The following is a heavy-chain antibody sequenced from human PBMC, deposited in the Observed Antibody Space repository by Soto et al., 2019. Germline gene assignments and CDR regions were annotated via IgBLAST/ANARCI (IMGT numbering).Heavy chain of an antibody. D-gene: IGHD3-9*01. CDR3: ARDRYLDSYAFDS. Sequence: LRLSCAASGFSFSSYAMHWVRQAPGKGLEWVAVISFEGNDKYYADSVKGRFTISRDENENTLYLQMNSLRPEDTAVYYCARDRYLDSYAFDSWGQGTLVTVSS. CDR1: GFSFSSYA. V-gene: IGHV3-30-3*01. J-gene: IGHJ4*02. CDR2: ISFEGNDK.